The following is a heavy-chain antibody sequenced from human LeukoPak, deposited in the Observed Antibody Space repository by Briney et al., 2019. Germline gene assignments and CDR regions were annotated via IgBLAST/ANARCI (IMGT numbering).Heavy chain of an antibody. CDR1: GYTFTVYY. D-gene: IGHD6-6*01. V-gene: IGHV1-2*02. J-gene: IGHJ6*02. Sequence: ASLKVSCKTSGYTFTVYYIHWARQAPGQGLEWMGWIRPNSGGTKNAQKFQGRVTMTRDTSISTAYMELNRLTSDDTAVYYCATYSNSTLQYYYGLDVWGQGTTVTVSS. CDR3: ATYSNSTLQYYYGLDV. CDR2: IRPNSGGT.